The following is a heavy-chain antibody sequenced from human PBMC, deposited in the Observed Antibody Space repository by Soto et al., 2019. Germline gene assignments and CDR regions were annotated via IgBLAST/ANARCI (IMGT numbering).Heavy chain of an antibody. J-gene: IGHJ4*02. V-gene: IGHV4-34*01. Sequence: QVQLQQWGAGLLKPSETLSLTCAVYGGSFSGYYWSWIRQPPGKGLEWIGEINHSGSTNYNPSLKSRVTISVDTSKNQFSLKLSSVTAADTAVYYCARVPRRWQHDYWGQGTLVTVSS. CDR2: INHSGST. D-gene: IGHD4-17*01. CDR1: GGSFSGYY. CDR3: ARVPRRWQHDY.